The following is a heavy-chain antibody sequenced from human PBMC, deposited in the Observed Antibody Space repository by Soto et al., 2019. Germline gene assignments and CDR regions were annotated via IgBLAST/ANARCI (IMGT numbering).Heavy chain of an antibody. CDR2: VRGTGRTT. Sequence: EVQLLESGGALVQPGGSLRLSCAASGYAFSAYAMNWVRHTPGKGLEWVSSVRGTGRTTYHADSVKGRFTMSRDNSKDTVYLQMNSLRADDTAVYYCANDVLYCGGGSCLVGTSYTFDHWGQGTLVTVSS. CDR3: ANDVLYCGGGSCLVGTSYTFDH. D-gene: IGHD2-15*01. V-gene: IGHV3-23*01. CDR1: GYAFSAYA. J-gene: IGHJ4*02.